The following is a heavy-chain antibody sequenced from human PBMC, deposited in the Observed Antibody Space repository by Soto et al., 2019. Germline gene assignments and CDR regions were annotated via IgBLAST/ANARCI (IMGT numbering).Heavy chain of an antibody. CDR3: ARWVGATSFDY. D-gene: IGHD1-26*01. Sequence: QVQLQESGPGLVKPSQTLSLTCPFPVGSISSGGSYWSWIRQHPGKGLEWIGYIYYSGSTYYNPSLKSRVTISVDTSKNQFSLKLSSVTAADTAVYYCARWVGATSFDYWGQGTLVTVSS. J-gene: IGHJ4*02. CDR1: VGSISSGGSY. V-gene: IGHV4-31*03. CDR2: IYYSGST.